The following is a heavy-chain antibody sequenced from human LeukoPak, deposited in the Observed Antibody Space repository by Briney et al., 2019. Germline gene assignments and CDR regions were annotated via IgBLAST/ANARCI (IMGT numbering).Heavy chain of an antibody. V-gene: IGHV3-21*01. D-gene: IGHD3-22*01. J-gene: IGHJ4*02. CDR2: ISSSSSYI. Sequence: GGSLRLSCAASGFTFSSYSMNWVRQPPGKGLEWVASISSSSSYIYYADSVKGRFTISRDNAKNSLYLQMNSLRAEDTAVYYCARAGGLGTYYYDSSGYYYFDYWGQGTLVTVSS. CDR3: ARAGGLGTYYYDSSGYYYFDY. CDR1: GFTFSSYS.